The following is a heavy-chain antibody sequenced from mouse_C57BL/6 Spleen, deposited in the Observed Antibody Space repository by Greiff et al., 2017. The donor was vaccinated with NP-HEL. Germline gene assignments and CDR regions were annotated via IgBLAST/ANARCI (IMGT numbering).Heavy chain of an antibody. D-gene: IGHD2-2*01. CDR3: AREGYWCAY. V-gene: IGHV5-6*01. J-gene: IGHJ3*01. Sequence: EVQVVESGGDLVKPGGSLKLSCAASGFTFSSYGMSWVRQTPDKRLEWVATISSGGSYTYYPDSVKGRFTISRDNAKNTLYLQMSSLKSEDTAMYYWAREGYWCAYWGQGTLVTVSA. CDR1: GFTFSSYG. CDR2: ISSGGSYT.